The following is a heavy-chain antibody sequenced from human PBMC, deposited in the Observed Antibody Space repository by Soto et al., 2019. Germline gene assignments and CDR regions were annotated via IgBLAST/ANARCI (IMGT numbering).Heavy chain of an antibody. CDR1: GFTFNSYA. D-gene: IGHD5-12*01. CDR3: AKGSIAYSASVDR. CDR2: ISARGGSS. J-gene: IGHJ5*02. V-gene: IGHV3-23*01. Sequence: EVQLLESGGGLVQPGGSLRLACAAYGFTFNSYAMVWLRQAPGKGLEWVSVISARGGSSYFADSVKGRFTISRDNSKNVLSLEMNNLRAEDTATYFCAKGSIAYSASVDRWGQGTLVLVSS.